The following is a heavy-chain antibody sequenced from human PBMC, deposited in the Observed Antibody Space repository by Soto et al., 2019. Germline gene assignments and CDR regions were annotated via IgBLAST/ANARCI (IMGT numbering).Heavy chain of an antibody. CDR1: GGSFSGYY. V-gene: IGHV4-34*01. J-gene: IGHJ6*02. CDR2: INHSGST. CDR3: AKRQGMVRGAGGRDV. D-gene: IGHD3-10*01. Sequence: SETLSLTCAVYGGSFSGYYWSWIRQPPGKGLEWIGEINHSGSTNYNPSLKSRVTISVDTSKNQFSLKLNSVTAADTAVYYCAKRQGMVRGAGGRDVWGQGTTVTVSS.